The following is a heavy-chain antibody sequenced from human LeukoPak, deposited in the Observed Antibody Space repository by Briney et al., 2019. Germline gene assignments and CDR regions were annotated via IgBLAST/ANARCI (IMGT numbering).Heavy chain of an antibody. V-gene: IGHV4-39*01. Sequence: SETLSLTCTVSGVSISSSYSYWGWIRQPPGMGLEWIGSIYYTGNTYYNASLKSQVSISIDTSKNQFSLKLTSVTAADTAVYYGARQTGSGLFILPGGQGTLVTVSS. CDR1: GVSISSSYSY. CDR2: IYYTGNT. J-gene: IGHJ4*02. D-gene: IGHD3/OR15-3a*01. CDR3: ARQTGSGLFILP.